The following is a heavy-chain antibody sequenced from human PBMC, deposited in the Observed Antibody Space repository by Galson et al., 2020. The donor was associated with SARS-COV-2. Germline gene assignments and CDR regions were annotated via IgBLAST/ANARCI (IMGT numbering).Heavy chain of an antibody. Sequence: SVKVSCKASGFTFTSSAMQWVRQARGQRLEWIGWINVGSGNTHYAQKFQERVTITRDMSTSTAHMELSSLRSEDTAVYYCASPSCSSTSCYDAFEIWGQGTMVTVSS. V-gene: IGHV1-58*02. D-gene: IGHD2-2*01. CDR2: INVGSGNT. CDR3: ASPSCSSTSCYDAFEI. CDR1: GFTFTSSA. J-gene: IGHJ3*02.